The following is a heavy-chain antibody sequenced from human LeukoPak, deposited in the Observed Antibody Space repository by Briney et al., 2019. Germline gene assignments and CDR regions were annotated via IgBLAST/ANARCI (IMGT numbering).Heavy chain of an antibody. CDR1: GFIFSTYG. Sequence: GGSLRLSCAASGFIFSTYGMHWVRQAPGKGLEWVAFLRYDGSKTQYVDSVKGRFTVAREQSKNTLYLQMNSLRFEDTAVYYCVKDFVGWQQLSTGPFDFWGQGTPVTVSS. CDR3: VKDFVGWQQLSTGPFDF. CDR2: LRYDGSKT. D-gene: IGHD5-24*01. J-gene: IGHJ4*02. V-gene: IGHV3-30*02.